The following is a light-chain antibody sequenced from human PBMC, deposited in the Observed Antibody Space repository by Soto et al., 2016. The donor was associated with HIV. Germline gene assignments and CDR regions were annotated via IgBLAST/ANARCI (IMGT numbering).Light chain of an antibody. V-gene: IGKV1-5*03. CDR3: LQYNSYRYT. CDR1: QSISTW. CDR2: KAS. J-gene: IGKJ2*01. Sequence: DIQMTQSPSTLSASVGDRVTIACRASQSISTWLAWYQQKRGKAPKLLIYKASSLESGVPSRFSGRGSGTEFTLTISSLQPDDFATYYCLQYNSYRYTFGLGDQAGDQT.